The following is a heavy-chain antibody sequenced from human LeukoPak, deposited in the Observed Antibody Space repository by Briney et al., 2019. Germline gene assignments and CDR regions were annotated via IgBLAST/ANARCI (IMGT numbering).Heavy chain of an antibody. CDR1: GGSISSYY. D-gene: IGHD3-10*01. CDR3: ARVSYYGSGSYWNYYYYMDV. J-gene: IGHJ6*03. CDR2: IYYSGST. V-gene: IGHV4-59*01. Sequence: SETLSLTCTVSGGSISSYYWSWIRQPPGKGLEWIGYIYYSGSTNYNPSLKSRVTISVDTSKNQFSLKLSSVTAADTAVYYCARVSYYGSGSYWNYYYYMDVWGKGTTVTISS.